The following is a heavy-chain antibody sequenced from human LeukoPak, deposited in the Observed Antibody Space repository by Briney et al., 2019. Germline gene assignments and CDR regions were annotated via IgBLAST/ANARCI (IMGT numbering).Heavy chain of an antibody. CDR3: AREGSRGFFFDY. CDR1: GGSISSYY. Sequence: PSETLSLTCTVSGGSISSYYWSWIRQPAGKGLEWIGRIYTSGTTNYNPSLKSRVTMTVDTSKNQFSLKLSSVTAADTAVYYCAREGSRGFFFDYWGQGTLVTVSS. J-gene: IGHJ4*02. V-gene: IGHV4-4*07. D-gene: IGHD3-10*01. CDR2: IYTSGTT.